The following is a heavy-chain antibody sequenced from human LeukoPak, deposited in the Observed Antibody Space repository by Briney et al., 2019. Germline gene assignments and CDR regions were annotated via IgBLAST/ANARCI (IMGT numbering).Heavy chain of an antibody. CDR3: ARGGYGGGYGGRNSGIIDS. CDR1: GYTFTGYY. V-gene: IGHV1-2*02. J-gene: IGHJ4*02. CDR2: INPKGGGT. Sequence: ASVKVSCKASGYTFTGYYIHWVRQAPGQGLEWMGWINPKGGGTNYAQKFQGRVTITRDTSISTAYMELNRLTSDDTDVYYCARGGYGGGYGGRNSGIIDSWGQGTLVTVSS. D-gene: IGHD4-23*01.